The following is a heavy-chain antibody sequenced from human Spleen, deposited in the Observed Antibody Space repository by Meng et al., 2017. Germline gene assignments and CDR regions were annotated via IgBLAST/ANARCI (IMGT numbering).Heavy chain of an antibody. D-gene: IGHD6-13*01. CDR2: IYTSGST. V-gene: IGHV4-61*02. CDR3: ARGAGYETSWYVLDY. J-gene: IGHJ4*02. Sequence: SETLSLTCTVSGGSISSGSYYWSWIRQPAGKGLEWIGRIYTSGSTNYNPSLKSRVTISVDTSKNQFSLKLNSLTAADTAVYYCARGAGYETSWYVLDYWGQGTLVTVSS. CDR1: GGSISSGSYY.